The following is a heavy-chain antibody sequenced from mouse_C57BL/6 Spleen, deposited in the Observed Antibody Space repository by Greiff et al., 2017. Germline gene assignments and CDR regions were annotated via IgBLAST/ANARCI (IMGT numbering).Heavy chain of an antibody. CDR2: IYPGSGNT. D-gene: IGHD2-12*01. J-gene: IGHJ4*01. V-gene: IGHV1-76*01. CDR1: GYTFTDYY. Sequence: QVQLQQSGAELVRPGASVTLSCKASGYTFTDYYINWVKQRPGQGLEWIARIYPGSGNTYYNEKFKGKATLTAEKSSSTAYMQLSSLTSEDSAVYFCARGELLHYAMDYWGQGTSVTVSS. CDR3: ARGELLHYAMDY.